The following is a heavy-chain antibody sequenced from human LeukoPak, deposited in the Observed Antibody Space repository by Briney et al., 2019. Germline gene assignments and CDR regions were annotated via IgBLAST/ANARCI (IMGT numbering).Heavy chain of an antibody. J-gene: IGHJ3*02. D-gene: IGHD3-3*01. V-gene: IGHV1-2*02. CDR2: IYPNSGGT. CDR1: GYTLTGYF. CDR3: ARSDFWSSYDAFDI. Sequence: GASVKVSCMASGYTLTGYFMHWVRQAPGQGLEWMGWIYPNSGGTNYAQKLQGRVTMTTDTSTSTAYMELRSLRSDDAAVYYCARSDFWSSYDAFDIWGQGTMVTVSS.